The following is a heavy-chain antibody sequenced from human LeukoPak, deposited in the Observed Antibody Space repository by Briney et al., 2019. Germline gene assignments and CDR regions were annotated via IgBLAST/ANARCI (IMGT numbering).Heavy chain of an antibody. D-gene: IGHD3-22*01. CDR1: GFTFRSYA. V-gene: IGHV3-30*04. J-gene: IGHJ4*02. Sequence: PGGSLRLSCAASGFTFRSYAMHWVRQAPGKGLEWVAVISYDGSNEKYADSVKGRFTISRDNSKNTLYLQMNSLRAEDTAVYYCARGRDSSGYSFRRFDYWGQGTLVTVST. CDR3: ARGRDSSGYSFRRFDY. CDR2: ISYDGSNE.